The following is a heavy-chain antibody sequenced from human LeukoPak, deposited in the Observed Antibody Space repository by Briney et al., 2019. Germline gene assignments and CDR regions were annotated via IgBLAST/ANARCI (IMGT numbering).Heavy chain of an antibody. CDR1: GFRFSRYW. J-gene: IGHJ4*02. D-gene: IGHD4-17*01. Sequence: GESLRLSCAAAGFRFSRYWMSWVRQATGKGLECISVIYSGGSTDYADSVKGRLTISRDNSKNTLYLQMNSLRAEDTAVYYCARVVDHDYGDYYLDYWGQGTLVTVSS. CDR3: ARVVDHDYGDYYLDY. CDR2: IYSGGST. V-gene: IGHV3-53*01.